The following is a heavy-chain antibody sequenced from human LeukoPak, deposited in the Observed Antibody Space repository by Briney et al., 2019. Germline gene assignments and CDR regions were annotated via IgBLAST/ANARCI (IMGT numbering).Heavy chain of an antibody. CDR3: AKGTDYNYIYYFDY. J-gene: IGHJ4*02. CDR1: GFTFSSYA. Sequence: PGGSLRLSCAASGFTFSSYAMSWVRQAPGKGLEWVSSISGSGASTYYADSVKGRFTISRDNSKNTLYLQMNSLRAEDTAVYSCAKGTDYNYIYYFDYWGQGTLVTVSS. CDR2: ISGSGAST. V-gene: IGHV3-23*01. D-gene: IGHD5-24*01.